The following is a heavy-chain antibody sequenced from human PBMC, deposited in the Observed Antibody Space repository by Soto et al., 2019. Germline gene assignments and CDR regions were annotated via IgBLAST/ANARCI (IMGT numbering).Heavy chain of an antibody. V-gene: IGHV1-69*01. D-gene: IGHD2-15*01. J-gene: IGHJ6*02. CDR1: GGTFSSYA. CDR3: ARSQGGSSSLDIYYYYYYGMDV. Sequence: QVQLVQSGAEVKKPGSSVKVSCKAPGGTFSSYAISWVRQAPGHGLEWMGGIIPIFGTAKYAQKFQGRVTITADESTSTGYMALSSMRSEDTAVYYCARSQGGSSSLDIYYYYYYGMDVWGQGTTVTVSS. CDR2: IIPIFGTA.